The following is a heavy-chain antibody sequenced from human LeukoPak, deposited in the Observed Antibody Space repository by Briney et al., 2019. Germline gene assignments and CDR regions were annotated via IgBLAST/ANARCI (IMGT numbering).Heavy chain of an antibody. V-gene: IGHV4-4*07. CDR2: IYTSGST. J-gene: IGHJ4*02. Sequence: SKTLSLTCTVSGGSISSYYWSWIRQPAGKGLEWIGRIYTSGSTNYNPSLKSRITMSVDTSKNQFSLKLSSVTAADTAVYYCAREGSSSWEDDYWGQGTLVTVSS. CDR3: AREGSSSWEDDY. D-gene: IGHD6-13*01. CDR1: GGSISSYY.